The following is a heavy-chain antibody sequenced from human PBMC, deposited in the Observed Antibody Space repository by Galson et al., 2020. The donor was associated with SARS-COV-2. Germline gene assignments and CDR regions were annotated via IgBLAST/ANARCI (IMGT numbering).Heavy chain of an antibody. V-gene: IGHV2-5*02. CDR3: AHRRSLWFGPFFDY. Sequence: SGPTLVKPTQTLTLTCTFSGFSLSTSGVGVGWIRQPPGKALEWLALIYWDDDKRYSPSLKSRLTITKDTSKNQVVLTMTNMDPVDTATYYCAHRRSLWFGPFFDYWGQGTLVTVAS. J-gene: IGHJ4*02. CDR1: GFSLSTSGVG. D-gene: IGHD3-10*01. CDR2: IYWDDDK.